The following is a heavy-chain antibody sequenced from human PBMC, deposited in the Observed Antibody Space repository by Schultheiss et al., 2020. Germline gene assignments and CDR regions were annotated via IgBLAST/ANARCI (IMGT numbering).Heavy chain of an antibody. CDR3: ARDGVKDPDCTGGVCPIFRYGMDV. CDR2: INPNSGGT. Sequence: ASVKVSCKASGYTFTGYYMHWVRQAPGQGLEWMGWINPNSGGTNYAQKFQGWVTMTRDTSISTAYMELSRLRSDDTAVYYCARDGVKDPDCTGGVCPIFRYGMDVWGQGTTVTVSS. V-gene: IGHV1-2*04. D-gene: IGHD2-8*02. CDR1: GYTFTGYY. J-gene: IGHJ6*02.